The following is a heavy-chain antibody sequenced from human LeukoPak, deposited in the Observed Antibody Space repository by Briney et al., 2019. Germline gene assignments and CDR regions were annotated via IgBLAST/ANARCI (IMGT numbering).Heavy chain of an antibody. CDR1: GDNVSSNSAA. J-gene: IGHJ3*02. CDR3: ARTWKYYDSSGYSSDDAFDI. Sequence: SQTLSLTCAISGDNVSSNSAAWNWIRQSPSRGLEWLGRTYYRSKWYNDYAVSVKSRTTINPDTSKNQFSLQLNSVTPEDTAVYYCARTWKYYDSSGYSSDDAFDIWGQGTMVTVSS. CDR2: TYYRSKWYN. V-gene: IGHV6-1*01. D-gene: IGHD3-22*01.